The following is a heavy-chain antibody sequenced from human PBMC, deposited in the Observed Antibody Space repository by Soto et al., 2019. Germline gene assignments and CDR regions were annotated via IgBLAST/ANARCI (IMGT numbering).Heavy chain of an antibody. Sequence: GESLTISCKGSGDSFATHWIGWVLQMPGKGLEWMGIMYPGDSDTRYGPSFEGRVTISADKSINTAYLQWHSLEAADTAMYYCARRGRELDNYDVLIGFDYWGQGTLVTVSS. V-gene: IGHV5-51*01. CDR2: MYPGDSDT. CDR1: GDSFATHW. J-gene: IGHJ4*02. D-gene: IGHD3-9*01. CDR3: ARRGRELDNYDVLIGFDY.